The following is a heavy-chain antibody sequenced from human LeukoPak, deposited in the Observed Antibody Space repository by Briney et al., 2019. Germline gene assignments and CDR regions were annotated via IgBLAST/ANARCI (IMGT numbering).Heavy chain of an antibody. CDR3: ARESGGYDSSGYPFDY. CDR1: GGSVSSGSYY. Sequence: SETLSLTCTVSGGSVSSGSYYWSWIRQPPGKGLEWIGYIYFSGSTNYNPSLKSRVTISVDTSKNQFSLKLSSVTAADTAVYYCARESGGYDSSGYPFDYWGQGTLVTVSS. V-gene: IGHV4-61*01. J-gene: IGHJ4*02. CDR2: IYFSGST. D-gene: IGHD3-22*01.